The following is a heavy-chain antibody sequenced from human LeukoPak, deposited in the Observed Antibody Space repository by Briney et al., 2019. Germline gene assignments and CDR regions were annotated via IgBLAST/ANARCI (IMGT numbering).Heavy chain of an antibody. CDR1: GFTFSNYW. D-gene: IGHD5-12*01. CDR2: IKQDGSEK. V-gene: IGHV3-7*01. J-gene: IGHJ4*02. Sequence: GGSLRLSCAASGFTFSNYWMTWVRQAPGKGLEWVANIKQDGSEKYYVDSAKGRFTISRDDAKNSLYLQMNSLRAEDTAVYYCARRSGYDFFDYWGQGTLVTVSS. CDR3: ARRSGYDFFDY.